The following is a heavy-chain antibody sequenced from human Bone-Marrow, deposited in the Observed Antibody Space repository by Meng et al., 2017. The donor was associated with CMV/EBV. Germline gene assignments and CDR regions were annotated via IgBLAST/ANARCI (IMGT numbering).Heavy chain of an antibody. Sequence: SVKVSCKASGGTFSSYAISWVRQAPGQGLEWMGGIIPIFGTANYAQKFQGRVTITTDESTSTAYMELSSLRSEDTAVYYCARGVPYSSSWYVYWGQGTRVTGYS. CDR2: IIPIFGTA. CDR3: ARGVPYSSSWYVY. D-gene: IGHD6-13*01. CDR1: GGTFSSYA. J-gene: IGHJ4*02. V-gene: IGHV1-69*05.